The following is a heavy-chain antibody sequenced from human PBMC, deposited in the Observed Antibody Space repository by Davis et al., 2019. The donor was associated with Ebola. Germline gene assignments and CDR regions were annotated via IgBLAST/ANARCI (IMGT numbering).Heavy chain of an antibody. Sequence: MPSETLSLTCTVSGGSISSSSYYWGWIRQPPGKGLEWIGSIYYSGSTYYNPSLKSRVTISVDTSKNQFSLKLSSVTAADTAVYYCASENYDYGDYFDYWGQGTLVTVSS. CDR3: ASENYDYGDYFDY. V-gene: IGHV4-39*01. CDR2: IYYSGST. J-gene: IGHJ4*02. D-gene: IGHD4-17*01. CDR1: GGSISSSSYY.